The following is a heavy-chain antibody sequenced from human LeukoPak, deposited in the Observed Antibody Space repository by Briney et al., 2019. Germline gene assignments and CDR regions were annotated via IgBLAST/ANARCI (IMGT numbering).Heavy chain of an antibody. V-gene: IGHV1-69*13. CDR2: IIPIFGTA. CDR3: ARVYPNDILTGYNDY. D-gene: IGHD3-9*01. CDR1: GGTFSSYA. Sequence: GASVKVSCKXSGGTFSSYAISWVRQAPGQGLEWMGGIIPIFGTANYSQKFQGRVTITADESTSTAYMELSSLRSEDTAVYYCARVYPNDILTGYNDYWGQGTLVTVSS. J-gene: IGHJ4*02.